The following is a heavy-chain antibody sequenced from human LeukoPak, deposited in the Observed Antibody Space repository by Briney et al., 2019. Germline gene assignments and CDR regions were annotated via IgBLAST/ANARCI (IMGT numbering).Heavy chain of an antibody. J-gene: IGHJ4*02. D-gene: IGHD5-24*01. CDR3: AREMATFDDEYYFDS. CDR1: GYTFTSYG. Sequence: ASVKVSCKASGYTFTSYGISWVRRAPGQGLEWMGIINPSGGSTSYAQKFQGRVTMTRDMSTSTVYMELSSLRSEDTAVYYCAREMATFDDEYYFDSWGQGTLVTVSS. V-gene: IGHV1-46*01. CDR2: INPSGGST.